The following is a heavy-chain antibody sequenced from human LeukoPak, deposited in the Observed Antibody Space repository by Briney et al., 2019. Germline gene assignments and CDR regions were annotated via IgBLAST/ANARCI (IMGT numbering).Heavy chain of an antibody. CDR2: VFHSGST. D-gene: IGHD1-1*01. CDR1: GASISSYF. Sequence: PSETRSRTCTVSGASISSYFWSWIRQPPGEGLEWIGYVFHSGSTNYNPSLKSRVTISLDTSKTQFSLRLTSVTAADTAVYYCATQLGGTTFHWGQGTLVTVSS. V-gene: IGHV4-59*01. J-gene: IGHJ4*02. CDR3: ATQLGGTTFH.